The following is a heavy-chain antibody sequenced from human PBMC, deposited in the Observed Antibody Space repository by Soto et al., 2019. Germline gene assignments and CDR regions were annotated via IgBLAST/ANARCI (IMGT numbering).Heavy chain of an antibody. D-gene: IGHD6-6*01. Sequence: SETLSLTCTVSGGSISSSSYYWGWIRQPPGKGLEWIGSIYYSGSTYYNPSLKSRVTISVDTSKNQFSLKLSSVTAADTAVYYCEREYSSSSCFDSWGQGLLVTSPQ. CDR2: IYYSGST. CDR3: EREYSSSSCFDS. V-gene: IGHV4-39*02. CDR1: GGSISSSSYY. J-gene: IGHJ4*02.